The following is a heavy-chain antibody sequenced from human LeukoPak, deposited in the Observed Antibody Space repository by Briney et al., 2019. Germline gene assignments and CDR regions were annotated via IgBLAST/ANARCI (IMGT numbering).Heavy chain of an antibody. CDR2: ISAYNGNT. D-gene: IGHD2-2*01. V-gene: IGHV1-18*01. CDR3: AREDVVVPAAMPFFDC. J-gene: IGHJ4*02. CDR1: GYTFTSYG. Sequence: ASVKVSCKASGYTFTSYGISWVRQAPGQGLEWMGWISAYNGNTNYAQKLQGRVTMTTDTSTSTAYMELRSLRSDDTAVYYCAREDVVVPAAMPFFDCWGQGTLVTVSS.